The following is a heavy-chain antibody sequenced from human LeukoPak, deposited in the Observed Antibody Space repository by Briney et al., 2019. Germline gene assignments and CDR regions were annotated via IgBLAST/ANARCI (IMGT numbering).Heavy chain of an antibody. V-gene: IGHV3-30*01. CDR2: ISYDGSNK. Sequence: GGSLRLSCAASGFTFSSYAMHWVRQAPGKGLEWVAVISYDGSNKYYADSVKGRFTISRDNSKNTLYLQMNSLRAEDTAVYYCARRGGQLLYGTVDYWGQGTLVTVSS. CDR3: ARRGGQLLYGTVDY. J-gene: IGHJ4*02. D-gene: IGHD2-2*02. CDR1: GFTFSSYA.